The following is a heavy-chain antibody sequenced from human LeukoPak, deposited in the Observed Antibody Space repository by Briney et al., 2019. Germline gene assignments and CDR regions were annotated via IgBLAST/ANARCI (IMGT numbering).Heavy chain of an antibody. D-gene: IGHD3-16*02. CDR2: INHSGST. J-gene: IGHJ4*02. V-gene: IGHV4-34*01. CDR1: GGSFSGYY. CDR3: ARVSGYDYVWGSYRSLRTTFFDY. Sequence: SETLSLTCAVYGGSFSGYYWSWIRQPPGKGLEWIGEINHSGSTNYNPSLKSRVTISVDTSKNQFSLKLSSVTAADTAVDYCARVSGYDYVWGSYRSLRTTFFDYWGQGTLVTVSS.